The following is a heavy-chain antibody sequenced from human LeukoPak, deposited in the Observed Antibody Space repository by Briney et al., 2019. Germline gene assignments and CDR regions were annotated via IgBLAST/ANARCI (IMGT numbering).Heavy chain of an antibody. Sequence: PGGSLRLSCAASGFTFSSYSMNWVRQAPGKGLELVSSISSSSSYIYYADSVKGRFTISRDDAKNSLYLQMNSLKVEDTAVYYCAGGDCSSATCYRAGLGGWGQGTLVTVSS. CDR3: AGGDCSSATCYRAGLGG. V-gene: IGHV3-21*01. J-gene: IGHJ4*02. D-gene: IGHD2-2*01. CDR1: GFTFSSYS. CDR2: ISSSSSYI.